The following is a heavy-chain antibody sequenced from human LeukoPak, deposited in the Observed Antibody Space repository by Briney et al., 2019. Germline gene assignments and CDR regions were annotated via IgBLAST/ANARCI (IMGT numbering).Heavy chain of an antibody. CDR3: ARARRSYCSGGSCYDYNYGMDV. D-gene: IGHD2-15*01. CDR2: ISYSGST. CDR1: GGSMSSFY. Sequence: SETLSLTCTVSGGSMSSFYWSWIRRTPGKGLEWIGYISYSGSTDYNPSLKSRVTISVDTSKKQFSLKLTSVTAADTAVYYCARARRSYCSGGSCYDYNYGMDVWGQGTTVTVTS. V-gene: IGHV4-59*01. J-gene: IGHJ6*02.